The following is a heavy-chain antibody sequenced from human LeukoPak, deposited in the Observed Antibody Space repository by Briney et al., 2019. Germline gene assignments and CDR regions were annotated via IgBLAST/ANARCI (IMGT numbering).Heavy chain of an antibody. D-gene: IGHD3-10*01. CDR2: INPSGGST. V-gene: IGHV1-46*01. CDR1: GYTFTSYY. CDR3: ARAPSPYGSVDY. J-gene: IGHJ4*02. Sequence: ASVKVSCKASGYTFTSYYMHWVRQAPGQGREWMGIINPSGGSTSYAQKFQGRVTMTRDTSTSTVYMELSSLRSEDTAVYYCARAPSPYGSVDYWGQGTLVTVSS.